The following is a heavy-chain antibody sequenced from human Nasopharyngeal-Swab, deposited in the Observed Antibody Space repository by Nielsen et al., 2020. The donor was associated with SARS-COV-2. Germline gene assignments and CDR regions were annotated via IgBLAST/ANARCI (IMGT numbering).Heavy chain of an antibody. CDR3: ARDMWYGDGGMDV. D-gene: IGHD4-17*01. Sequence: GESLKISCAASGFTFSSYAMHWDRQAPGKGLEWVAVISYDGSNKYYADSVKGRFTISRDNSKNTLYLQMNSLRAEDTAVYYCARDMWYGDGGMDVWGQGTTVTVSS. CDR2: ISYDGSNK. CDR1: GFTFSSYA. V-gene: IGHV3-30-3*01. J-gene: IGHJ6*02.